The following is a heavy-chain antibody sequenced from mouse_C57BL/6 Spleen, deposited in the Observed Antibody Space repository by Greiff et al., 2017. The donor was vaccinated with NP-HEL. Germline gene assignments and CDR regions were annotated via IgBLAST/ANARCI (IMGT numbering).Heavy chain of an antibody. Sequence: QVQLQQSGAELLKPGASVKLSCKASGYTFTEYTIHWVKQRSGQGLEWIGWFYPGSGSIKYNEKFKDKATLTADKSSSTVYMELSRLTSEDSAVYFCARHEDGGYYDYVYFDYWGQGTTLTVSS. CDR3: ARHEDGGYYDYVYFDY. V-gene: IGHV1-62-2*01. CDR2: FYPGSGSI. D-gene: IGHD2-4*01. J-gene: IGHJ2*01. CDR1: GYTFTEYT.